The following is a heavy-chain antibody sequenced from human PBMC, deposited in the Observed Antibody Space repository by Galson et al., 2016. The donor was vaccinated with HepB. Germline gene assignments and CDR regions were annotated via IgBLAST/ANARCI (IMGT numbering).Heavy chain of an antibody. V-gene: IGHV3-7*01. CDR3: ARWWYNSGWTLVY. Sequence: SLXXXCAASGXXFSXXXMSXXXQAXXKGXEXVAXXXADGSAQYYVXSVKARYTISRDNAKSSLYLQMDSLRAEDTAEYHCARWWYNSGWTLVYWGQGTXVTV. D-gene: IGHD6-19*01. CDR2: XXADGSAQ. CDR1: GXXFSXXX. J-gene: IGHJ4*02.